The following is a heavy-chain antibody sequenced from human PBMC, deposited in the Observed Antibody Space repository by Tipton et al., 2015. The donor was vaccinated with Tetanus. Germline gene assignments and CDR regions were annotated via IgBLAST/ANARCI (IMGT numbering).Heavy chain of an antibody. Sequence: TLSLTCTVSGGSDNTLYSWGWIRQPPGKGLEWIGIIHYSGSTYYHPSLNRPVTISADTSRSHFSRHRSSVTAADTAVYYCARKTGDTLGGGGAFDIWGQGAMLAVSS. J-gene: IGHJ3*02. D-gene: IGHD7-27*01. CDR3: ARKTGDTLGGGGAFDI. V-gene: IGHV4-39*01. CDR1: GGSDNTLYS. CDR2: IHYSGST.